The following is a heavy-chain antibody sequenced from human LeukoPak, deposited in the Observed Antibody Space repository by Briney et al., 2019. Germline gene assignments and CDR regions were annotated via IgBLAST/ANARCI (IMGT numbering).Heavy chain of an antibody. CDR3: ARDDYSNYGNWFDP. J-gene: IGHJ5*02. V-gene: IGHV4-4*07. D-gene: IGHD4-11*01. Sequence: PSETLSLTCTVSGGSISSYYWSWIRQPAGKGLEWIGRIYTSGSTNYNPSLKSRVTMSVDTSKNQLSLKLSSVTAADTAVYYCARDDYSNYGNWFDPWGQGTLVTVSS. CDR1: GGSISSYY. CDR2: IYTSGST.